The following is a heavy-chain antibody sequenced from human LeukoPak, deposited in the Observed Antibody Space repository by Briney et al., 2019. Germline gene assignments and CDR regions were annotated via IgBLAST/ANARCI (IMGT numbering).Heavy chain of an antibody. D-gene: IGHD2-2*02. CDR3: ARGKKQGYCSSTSCYSAYYYYMDV. J-gene: IGHJ6*03. CDR1: GGSFSGYY. Sequence: PSETLSLTCAVYGGSFSGYYWSWIRQPPGKGLEWIGEINHSGSTNYNPSLKSRDTISVDTSKNQFSLKLSSVTAADTAVYYCARGKKQGYCSSTSCYSAYYYYMDVWGKGTTVTVSS. V-gene: IGHV4-34*01. CDR2: INHSGST.